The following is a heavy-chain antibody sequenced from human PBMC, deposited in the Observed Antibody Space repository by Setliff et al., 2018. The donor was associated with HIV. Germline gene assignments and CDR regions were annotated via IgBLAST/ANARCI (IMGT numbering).Heavy chain of an antibody. Sequence: GGSLRLSCAASGFTFSYYSMNWVRQAPGKGLEWVSSITSNTDYVSYADSVKGRFTISRDNTKNSLYLQMNSLRAEDTAVYYCVKKSPYCNIGRCPPDAFDNWGQGTMVTVSS. D-gene: IGHD2-15*01. J-gene: IGHJ3*02. CDR2: ITSNTDYV. V-gene: IGHV3-21*01. CDR1: GFTFSYYS. CDR3: VKKSPYCNIGRCPPDAFDN.